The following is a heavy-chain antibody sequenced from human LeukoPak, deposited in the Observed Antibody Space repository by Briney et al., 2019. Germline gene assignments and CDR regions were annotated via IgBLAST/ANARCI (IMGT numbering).Heavy chain of an antibody. CDR3: ARGGDYGGNDSFDY. CDR1: GYTFTSYG. D-gene: IGHD4-23*01. Sequence: SVKVSCKASGYTFTSYGISWVRQAPGQGLEWMGGIIPIFGTANYAQKFQGRVTITADESTSTAYMELSSLRSEDTAVYYCARGGDYGGNDSFDYWGQGTLVTVSS. V-gene: IGHV1-69*13. CDR2: IIPIFGTA. J-gene: IGHJ4*02.